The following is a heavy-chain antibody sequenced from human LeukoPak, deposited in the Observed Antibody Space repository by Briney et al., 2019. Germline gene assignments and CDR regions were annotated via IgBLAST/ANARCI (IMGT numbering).Heavy chain of an antibody. CDR2: INHSGST. J-gene: IGHJ6*02. Sequence: SETLSLTCAVYGGSFSGYYWSWIRQPPGKGLEWIGEINHSGSTNYNPSLKSRVTISVDTSKNQFSLKLSSVTAADTAVYYCARGPGHITIFGVVISWYYYGMDVWGQGTTVTVSS. CDR1: GGSFSGYY. CDR3: ARGPGHITIFGVVISWYYYGMDV. V-gene: IGHV4-34*01. D-gene: IGHD3-3*01.